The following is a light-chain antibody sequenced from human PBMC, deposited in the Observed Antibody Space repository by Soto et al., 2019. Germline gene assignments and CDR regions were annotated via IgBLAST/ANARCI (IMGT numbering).Light chain of an antibody. CDR3: QQYDKYST. CDR1: QSISVS. CDR2: DAS. V-gene: IGKV1-5*01. J-gene: IGKJ1*01. Sequence: MQMTQSPSTLSASVGDTVTITCRASQSISVSLAWYQQKPGKAPNLLIYDASTLQGGVPSRFSGSGSGTEFTLTVTSLQPEDFATYFCQQYDKYSTFGHGTKVDNK.